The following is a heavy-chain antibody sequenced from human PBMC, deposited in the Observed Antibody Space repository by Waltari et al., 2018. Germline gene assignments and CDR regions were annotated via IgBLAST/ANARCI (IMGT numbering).Heavy chain of an antibody. Sequence: EVQLVESGGGLVQPGRSLRLSCAASGFTFDDYAMPWVRQAPGKGLEWVSGISWNSGSIGYADSVKGRFTISRDNAKNSLYLQMNSLRAEDTALYYCAKDQSGYSSSFDYWGQGTLVTVSS. V-gene: IGHV3-9*01. CDR1: GFTFDDYA. D-gene: IGHD6-13*01. J-gene: IGHJ4*02. CDR2: ISWNSGSI. CDR3: AKDQSGYSSSFDY.